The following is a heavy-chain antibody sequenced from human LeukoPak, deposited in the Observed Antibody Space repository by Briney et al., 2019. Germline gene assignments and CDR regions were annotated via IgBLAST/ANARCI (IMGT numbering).Heavy chain of an antibody. D-gene: IGHD1-26*01. CDR2: IYTSGST. CDR1: GGSISSYY. V-gene: IGHV4-4*07. J-gene: IGHJ4*02. CDR3: ARDKEDSGSYPKDY. Sequence: SETLSLTCTVSGGSISSYYWSWIRQPAGKGLEWIGRIYTSGSTNYNPSLKSRVTMSVDTSKNQFSLKLSSVTAADTAVYYCARDKEDSGSYPKDYWGQGTLVTVSS.